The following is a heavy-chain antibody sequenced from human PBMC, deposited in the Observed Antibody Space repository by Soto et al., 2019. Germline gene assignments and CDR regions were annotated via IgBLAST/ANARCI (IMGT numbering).Heavy chain of an antibody. CDR2: ISTNGRNI. V-gene: IGHV3-11*01. Sequence: GGSLRLSCVASGFTFSDYYMSWIRQTPGKGLEWASYISTNGRNIYYADSVKGRFTISRDNTKNSLYLQMNSLRAEDTAVYYCARLPPPSCSGGSCSPYWGQGTLVT. J-gene: IGHJ4*02. CDR1: GFTFSDYY. CDR3: ARLPPPSCSGGSCSPY. D-gene: IGHD2-15*01.